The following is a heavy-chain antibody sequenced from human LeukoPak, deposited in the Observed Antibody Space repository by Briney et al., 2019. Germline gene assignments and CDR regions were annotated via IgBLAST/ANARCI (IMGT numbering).Heavy chain of an antibody. CDR1: GYTFTSYD. CDR3: ARGKQFGELLYG. Sequence: ASVKVSCKASGYTFTSYDINWVRQATGQGLEWVGWMNPNSGTTGYAQKFQGRVTMTRNTSISTAYMELSSLRSEDTAVYYCARGKQFGELLYGWGQGTLVTVSS. V-gene: IGHV1-8*01. D-gene: IGHD3-10*01. J-gene: IGHJ4*02. CDR2: MNPNSGTT.